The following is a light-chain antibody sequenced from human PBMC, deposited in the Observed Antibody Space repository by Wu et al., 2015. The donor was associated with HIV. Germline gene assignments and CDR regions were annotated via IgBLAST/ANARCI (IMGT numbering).Light chain of an antibody. CDR1: QDINTY. CDR3: QQYYNYPRT. Sequence: AIRMTQSPSSLSASTGDRVTITCRASQDINTYLAWYQQKPGKAPKLLIYAASTLQSGVPSRFSGSGSGTDFTLTISCLQSEDFATYSCQQYYNYPRTFGQGTRVEIK. CDR2: AAS. J-gene: IGKJ1*01. V-gene: IGKV1-8*01.